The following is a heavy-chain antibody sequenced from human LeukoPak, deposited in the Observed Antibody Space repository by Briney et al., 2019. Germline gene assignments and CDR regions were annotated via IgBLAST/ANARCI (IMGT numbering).Heavy chain of an antibody. CDR1: GFTFSSYA. J-gene: IGHJ4*02. Sequence: GGSLRLSCAASGFTFSSYAMHWVRQAPGKGLEWVAVISYDGSNKYYADSVKGRFTISRDNAKNSLYLQMNSLRAEDTAVYYCARDRGAIVGAARYFDYWGQGTLVTVSS. CDR3: ARDRGAIVGAARYFDY. V-gene: IGHV3-30*04. D-gene: IGHD1-26*01. CDR2: ISYDGSNK.